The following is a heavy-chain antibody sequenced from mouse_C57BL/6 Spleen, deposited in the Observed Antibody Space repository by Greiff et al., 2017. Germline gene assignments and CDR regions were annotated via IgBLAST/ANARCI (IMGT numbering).Heavy chain of an antibody. J-gene: IGHJ2*01. CDR1: GFTFSSYA. Sequence: DVMLVESGGGLVKPGGSLKLSCAASGFTFSSYAMSWVRQTPAKRLEWVATISDGGSYTYYPDHVQGRYTISRDNAKNNLYLQMSHLKSEDTAMYYCAREGDYGNLYYFDYWGQGTTLTVSS. CDR3: AREGDYGNLYYFDY. V-gene: IGHV5-4*01. CDR2: ISDGGSYT. D-gene: IGHD2-1*01.